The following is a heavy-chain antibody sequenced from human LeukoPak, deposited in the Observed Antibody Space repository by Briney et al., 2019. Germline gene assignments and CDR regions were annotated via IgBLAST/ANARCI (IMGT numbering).Heavy chain of an antibody. V-gene: IGHV3-23*01. CDR1: GFTFSSYA. CDR3: ARAKRNGFDI. Sequence: GSLRLSCAASGFTFSSYAMSWVRQAPGKGLEWVSAISGSGGSTYYADSVKGRFTISRDNAMNSVYLQMNSLRAEDTAVYYCARAKRNGFDIWGQGTMVTVSS. CDR2: ISGSGGST. J-gene: IGHJ3*02.